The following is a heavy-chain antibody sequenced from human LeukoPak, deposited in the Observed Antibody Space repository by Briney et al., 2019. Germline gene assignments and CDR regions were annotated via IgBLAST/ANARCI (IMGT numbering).Heavy chain of an antibody. D-gene: IGHD3-16*01. J-gene: IGHJ4*02. CDR3: ARVPTFVRYDILYFDF. CDR2: VSAYNGNT. Sequence: GASVKVSCKSSGYTFTSYGITWVRQAPGQGVEWMGWVSAYNGNTNYAQKLQGRITMTTDTSTSTAYMELRSLRSDDTAVYYCARVPTFVRYDILYFDFWGQGTLVTVSS. CDR1: GYTFTSYG. V-gene: IGHV1-18*01.